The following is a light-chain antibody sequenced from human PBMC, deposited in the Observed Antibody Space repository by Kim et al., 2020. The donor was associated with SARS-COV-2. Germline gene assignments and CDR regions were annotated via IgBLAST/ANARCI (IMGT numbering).Light chain of an antibody. CDR2: YDS. V-gene: IGLV3-21*04. J-gene: IGLJ3*02. CDR1: NIESKS. CDR3: QVWDSSSDHWV. Sequence: PGKPARITCGGNNIESKSVHCYQQKPGQAPVLVIYYDSDRPSAIPERFSGSNSGNTATLTISRVEAGDEADSYCQVWDSSSDHWVFGGGTQLTVL.